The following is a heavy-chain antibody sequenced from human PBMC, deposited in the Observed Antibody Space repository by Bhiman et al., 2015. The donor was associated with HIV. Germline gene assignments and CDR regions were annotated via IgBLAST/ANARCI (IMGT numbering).Heavy chain of an antibody. V-gene: IGHV3-48*04. CDR1: GFTFSSFG. CDR3: ARKGYDYVWGSYRHWYFDL. Sequence: VQLVESGGGVVQPGRSLRLSCAASGFTFSSFGMHWVRQAPGKGLEWVSYISSSGSTIYYADSVKGRFTISRDNAKNSLYLQMNSLRAEDTAVYYCARKGYDYVWGSYRHWYFDLWGRGTLVTVSS. D-gene: IGHD3-16*02. J-gene: IGHJ2*01. CDR2: ISSSGSTI.